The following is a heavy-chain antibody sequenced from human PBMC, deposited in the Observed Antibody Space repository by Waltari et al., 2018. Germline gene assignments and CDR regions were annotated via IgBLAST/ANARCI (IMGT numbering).Heavy chain of an antibody. V-gene: IGHV4-38-2*01. J-gene: IGHJ3*01. CDR2: LYGTATT. CDR3: TRRLMTAIAGGGASDV. Sequence: QVQLQESGPRLVKPSETLSLSCAGSGYSISSGWYWVWMRHLPGTGLEWIGSLYGTATTSYSPSLQSRVTISSDTSTNNFYLNLTAVTAADTATYYCTRRLMTAIAGGGASDVWGQGTLVTVSS. CDR1: GYSISSGWY. D-gene: IGHD2-21*01.